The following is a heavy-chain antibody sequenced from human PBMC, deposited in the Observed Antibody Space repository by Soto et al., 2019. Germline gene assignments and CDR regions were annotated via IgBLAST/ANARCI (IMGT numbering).Heavy chain of an antibody. CDR3: AIVFSSGSGWMYYLDF. CDR1: SGSISTGHW. Sequence: QVELQASGPRLVKSSGTLSLTCEVSSGSISTGHWWSWVRQPPGNGLEWIGEIYYTGATNYNPSLNSLVTMPIDKSKDQFSLILTSATAADTAVYYCAIVFSSGSGWMYYLDFWCQIILVSVSA. D-gene: IGHD6-25*01. CDR2: IYYTGAT. J-gene: IGHJ4*02. V-gene: IGHV4-4*02.